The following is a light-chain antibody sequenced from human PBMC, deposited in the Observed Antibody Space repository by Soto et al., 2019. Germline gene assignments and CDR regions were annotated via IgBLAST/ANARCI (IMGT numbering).Light chain of an antibody. Sequence: STAAQSLSPEERATLSCWASQSVTNDYLAWYQQKHGQAPRLLIYDASARATGIPDRFSGSGSGTEYTLIISRLEPEDFAVYFCQQYGFSPISFGQGTRLEIK. J-gene: IGKJ5*01. V-gene: IGKV3-20*01. CDR2: DAS. CDR3: QQYGFSPIS. CDR1: QSVTNDY.